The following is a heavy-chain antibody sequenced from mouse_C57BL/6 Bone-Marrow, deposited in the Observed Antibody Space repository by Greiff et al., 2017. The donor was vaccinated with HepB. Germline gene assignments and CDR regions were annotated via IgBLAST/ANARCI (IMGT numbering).Heavy chain of an antibody. V-gene: IGHV2-9*01. CDR1: GFSLTSYG. Sequence: VQLQQSGPGLVAPSQSLSITCTVSGFSLTSYGVDWVRQPPGKGLEWLGVIWGGGITNYNSALMSRLSISKDNSKSQVFLTMNSLQTDYTAMYYCAKDSSGFAYWGQGTLVTVSA. CDR3: AKDSSGFAY. D-gene: IGHD3-2*02. CDR2: IWGGGIT. J-gene: IGHJ3*01.